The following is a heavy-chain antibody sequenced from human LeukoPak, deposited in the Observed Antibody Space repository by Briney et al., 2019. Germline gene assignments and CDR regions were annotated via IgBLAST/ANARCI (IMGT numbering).Heavy chain of an antibody. V-gene: IGHV3-33*06. D-gene: IGHD6-19*01. Sequence: GGSLRLSCAASGFTFSSYGMHWVRQAPGKGREWVAVIWYDGSNKYYADSVKGRFTISRDNSKNTLYLQMNSLRAEDTAVYYCAKDTRGIAVAGNFDYWGQGTLVTVSS. J-gene: IGHJ4*02. CDR3: AKDTRGIAVAGNFDY. CDR2: IWYDGSNK. CDR1: GFTFSSYG.